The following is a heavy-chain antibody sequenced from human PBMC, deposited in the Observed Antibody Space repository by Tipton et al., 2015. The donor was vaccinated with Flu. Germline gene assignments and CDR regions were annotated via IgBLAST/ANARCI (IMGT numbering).Heavy chain of an antibody. J-gene: IGHJ4*02. V-gene: IGHV1-2*02. CDR3: ARQVEVTAIRNSFDS. CDR1: GYAFTDYF. D-gene: IGHD2-21*02. Sequence: QSGAEVKKPGASVKVSCKASGYAFTDYFIHWVRQAPGQGLEWMGWIYPNTGDTNYAQKFQGRVTMTRDTSISTAYMELSGLRSDDTAVYYCARQVEVTAIRNSFDSWGQGTLVTVSS. CDR2: IYPNTGDT.